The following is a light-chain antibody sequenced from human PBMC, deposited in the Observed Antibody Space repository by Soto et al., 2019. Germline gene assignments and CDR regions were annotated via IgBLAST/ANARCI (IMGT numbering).Light chain of an antibody. CDR3: QQHNQWPIT. Sequence: EMVMTQSPVTLSVSPVESATLSCMASQSVISNLAWYQQKPGQAPRLLIYYISTRATGIPARFSGSGSGTEFTLTINSLQSEDSAVYYCQQHNQWPITFGQGTRLEI. V-gene: IGKV3D-15*01. J-gene: IGKJ5*01. CDR2: YIS. CDR1: QSVISN.